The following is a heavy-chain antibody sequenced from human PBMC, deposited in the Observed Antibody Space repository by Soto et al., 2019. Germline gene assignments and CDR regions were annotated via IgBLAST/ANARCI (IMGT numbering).Heavy chain of an antibody. V-gene: IGHV4-39*01. CDR1: GGSISSGGYY. Sequence: SETLSLTCTVSGGSISSGGYYWSWIRQHPGKGLEWIGSIYYSGSTYYNPSLKSRVTISVDTSKNQFSLKLSSVTAADTAVYYCAGSPDFWSGYYKSWFDPWGQGTLVTVSS. J-gene: IGHJ5*02. D-gene: IGHD3-3*01. CDR2: IYYSGST. CDR3: AGSPDFWSGYYKSWFDP.